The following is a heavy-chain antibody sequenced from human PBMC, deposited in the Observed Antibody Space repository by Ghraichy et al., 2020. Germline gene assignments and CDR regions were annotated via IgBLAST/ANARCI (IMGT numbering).Heavy chain of an antibody. CDR1: GYSFTSYW. CDR2: IYPGDSDT. Sequence: GESLNISCKGSGYSFTSYWIGWVRQMPGKGLEWMGIIYPGDSDTRYSPSFQGQVTISADKSISTAYLQWSSLKASDTAMYYCARPRRTFSSSWYEVDYWGQGTLVTVSS. D-gene: IGHD6-13*01. V-gene: IGHV5-51*01. J-gene: IGHJ4*02. CDR3: ARPRRTFSSSWYEVDY.